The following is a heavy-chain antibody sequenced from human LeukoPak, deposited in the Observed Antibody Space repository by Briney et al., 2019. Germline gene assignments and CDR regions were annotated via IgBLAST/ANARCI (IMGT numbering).Heavy chain of an antibody. CDR2: LSGNGNTI. J-gene: IGHJ6*02. D-gene: IGHD6-19*01. CDR3: ARGYLPSWLAPRYYYYGMDV. CDR1: GFTFSTYA. V-gene: IGHV3-23*01. Sequence: PGGSLRLSCAASGFTFSTYAMSWVRQAPGKGLECVSALSGNGNTIYYADSVKGRLTISRDNSKNTLYLQMNSLRAEDTAVYYCARGYLPSWLAPRYYYYGMDVWGQGTTVTVSS.